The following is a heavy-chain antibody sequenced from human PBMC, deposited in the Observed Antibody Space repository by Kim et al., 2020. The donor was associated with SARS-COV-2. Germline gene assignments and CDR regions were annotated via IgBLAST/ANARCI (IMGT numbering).Heavy chain of an antibody. J-gene: IGHJ5*02. Sequence: GGSLRLSCAASGFTFSNSPMHWVRQAPGKGLEWVAGISNDGGSQHYADSVKGRFTISRDNPKNTLSLQMSSLGAEDTAMYYCAREIASSGFAGFFAPW. D-gene: IGHD5-12*01. CDR3: AREIASSGFAGFFAP. CDR2: ISNDGGSQ. V-gene: IGHV3-30*04. CDR1: GFTFSNSP.